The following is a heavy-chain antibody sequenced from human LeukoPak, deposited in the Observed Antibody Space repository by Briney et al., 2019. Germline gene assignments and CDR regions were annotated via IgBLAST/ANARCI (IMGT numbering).Heavy chain of an antibody. V-gene: IGHV4-59*01. Sequence: SETLSLTCTVSGGSISSYYWSWIRQPPGKGLEWIGYIHYSGSTNYNPSLKSRVTISADTSKNQFSLKLNSVTAADTAVYYCARAHYDFWSGYFMTIDYWGQGTQVTVSS. CDR2: IHYSGST. CDR1: GGSISSYY. D-gene: IGHD3-3*01. J-gene: IGHJ4*02. CDR3: ARAHYDFWSGYFMTIDY.